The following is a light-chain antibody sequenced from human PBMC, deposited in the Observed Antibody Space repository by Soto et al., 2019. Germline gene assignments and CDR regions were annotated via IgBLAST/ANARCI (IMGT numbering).Light chain of an antibody. Sequence: DIQMTQSPSPLSASVGDRVTITCRASQSINIWLAWYQQKPGKAPRFLIYQASRFESGVSSRFSGSGSWTEFKLTISDLQPDDFATSYCQPYNSYSTFGQGTKLE. CDR2: QAS. CDR1: QSINIW. J-gene: IGKJ2*01. V-gene: IGKV1-5*03. CDR3: QPYNSYST.